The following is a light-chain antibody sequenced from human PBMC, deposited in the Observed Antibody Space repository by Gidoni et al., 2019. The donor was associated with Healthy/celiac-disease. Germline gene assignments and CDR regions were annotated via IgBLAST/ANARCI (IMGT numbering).Light chain of an antibody. CDR2: LGS. CDR3: MQALQTPPT. J-gene: IGKJ4*01. CDR1: QSLLHANGNNY. V-gene: IGKV2-28*01. Sequence: DTVMTQSPLSLPVTPGEPASMSCRSSQSLLHANGNNYVDWYLQRPGQSPQLLIYLGSNRASGVPDRFSGSGSGTDFTLTISRVEAEDVGVYYCMQALQTPPTFGGGTKVEIK.